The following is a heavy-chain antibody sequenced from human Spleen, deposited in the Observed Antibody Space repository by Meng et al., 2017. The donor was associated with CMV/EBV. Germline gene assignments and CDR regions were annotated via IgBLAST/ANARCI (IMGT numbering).Heavy chain of an antibody. V-gene: IGHV4-34*01. Sequence: SETLSLTCAVSGGSFNGYYWTWIRQPPGKGLEWIGEINHSESTNYNPSLKSRVTISIATSKNQFSLKLTSVTAADTAVYYCARVGLQYPYCSSTSCKHYYYYGMDVWGQGTTVTVSS. J-gene: IGHJ6*02. CDR1: GGSFNGYY. CDR3: ARVGLQYPYCSSTSCKHYYYYGMDV. CDR2: INHSEST. D-gene: IGHD2-2*01.